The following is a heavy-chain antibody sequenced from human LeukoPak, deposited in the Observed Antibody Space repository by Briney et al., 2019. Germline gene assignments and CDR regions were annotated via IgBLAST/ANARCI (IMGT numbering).Heavy chain of an antibody. V-gene: IGHV4-39*01. CDR1: GGSISSNNYY. CDR3: AHSNDYGGPFDF. CDR2: VDYGGST. Sequence: PSETLSLTCTVSGGSISSNNYYWGWIRQPPGKGLEWIGSVDYGGSTYYNPSLKSRVIISVDTSKNQFSLRLSSVTAADTTTYCAHSNDYGGPFDFWGQGTLVTVSS. D-gene: IGHD4-23*01. J-gene: IGHJ4*02.